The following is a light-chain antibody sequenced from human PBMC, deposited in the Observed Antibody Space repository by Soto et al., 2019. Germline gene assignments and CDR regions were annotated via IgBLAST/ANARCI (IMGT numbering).Light chain of an antibody. Sequence: DIQMTQAPSSLSASVGDRVTITCRARQDISTYLAWYQQKPGKVPKLLISAAYTLQSGVPPRFSGSGSGTDFTLTISSLQPEDVATYDCQKYDNDPLTFGGGTKVEIK. CDR3: QKYDNDPLT. J-gene: IGKJ4*01. V-gene: IGKV1-27*01. CDR1: QDISTY. CDR2: AAY.